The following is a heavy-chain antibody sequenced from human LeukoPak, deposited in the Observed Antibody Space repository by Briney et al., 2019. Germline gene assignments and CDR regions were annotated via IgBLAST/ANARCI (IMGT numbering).Heavy chain of an antibody. CDR2: IYYSGST. V-gene: IGHV4-59*08. CDR3: GTYSSGRFDY. CDR1: GGSISSYY. D-gene: IGHD6-19*01. Sequence: TSETLSLTCTVSGGSISSYYWSWIRQPPGKGLEWIGYIYYSGSTNYNPSLKSRVTISVDTSKNQFSLKLSSVTAADTAVYYCGTYSSGRFDYWGQGTLVTVSS. J-gene: IGHJ4*02.